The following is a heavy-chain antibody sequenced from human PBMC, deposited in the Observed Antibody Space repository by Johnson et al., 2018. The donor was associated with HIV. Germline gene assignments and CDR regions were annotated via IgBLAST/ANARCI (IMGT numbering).Heavy chain of an antibody. CDR3: AREEERAEAWWSAFEI. CDR1: GFTFSSYW. V-gene: IGHV3-7*01. D-gene: IGHD2-15*01. Sequence: QLVESGGGLVQPGGSLRLSCAASGFTFSSYWMRWVRQAPGKGLECVANIKQDGSEKYYVDSVKGRFTISRDNAKNSLYLQMNSRRAEDTAVYYCAREEERAEAWWSAFEIWGQGTMVTVSS. CDR2: IKQDGSEK. J-gene: IGHJ3*02.